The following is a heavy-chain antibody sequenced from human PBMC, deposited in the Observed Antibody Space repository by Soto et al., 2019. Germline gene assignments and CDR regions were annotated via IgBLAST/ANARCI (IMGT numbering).Heavy chain of an antibody. CDR3: AREFLTLQRTAPYYYYYDMDV. J-gene: IGHJ6*02. Sequence: ASVKVSCKASGYTFTSYYMHWVRQAPGQGLEWMGIINPSGGSTSYAQKFQGRVTMTRDTSTSTVYMELSSLRSEDTAVYYCAREFLTLQRTAPYYYYYDMDVWGQGTTVTVSS. CDR1: GYTFTSYY. CDR2: INPSGGST. V-gene: IGHV1-46*01. D-gene: IGHD6-25*01.